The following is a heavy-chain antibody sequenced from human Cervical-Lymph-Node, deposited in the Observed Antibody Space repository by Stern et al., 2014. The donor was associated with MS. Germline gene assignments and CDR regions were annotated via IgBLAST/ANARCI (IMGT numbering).Heavy chain of an antibody. Sequence: EMQLVESGGGLVKPGGSLRLSCAASGITFGTYSMNWVRQAPGKGLEWVSSISSSSSYIHYAASVKGRFTISRDNARNSLYLQMNSLRAEDTAVYYCARDREPNQSCWYFDLWGRGTLVTVSS. V-gene: IGHV3-21*01. D-gene: IGHD1-26*01. CDR2: ISSSSSYI. J-gene: IGHJ2*01. CDR1: GITFGTYS. CDR3: ARDREPNQSCWYFDL.